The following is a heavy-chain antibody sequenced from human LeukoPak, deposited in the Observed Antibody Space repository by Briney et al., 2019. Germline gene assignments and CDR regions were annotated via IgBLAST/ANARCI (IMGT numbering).Heavy chain of an antibody. CDR3: AKDASTFLWFGALVY. CDR2: IRYDGSNK. V-gene: IGHV3-30*02. CDR1: GFTFSSYG. Sequence: GGSLRLSCAASGFTFSSYGMHWVRQAPGKGLEWVAFIRYDGSNKYYADSVKGRFTISRDNSKNTLYLQMNSLRAEDTAVYYCAKDASTFLWFGALVYWGQGTLVTVSS. J-gene: IGHJ4*02. D-gene: IGHD3-10*01.